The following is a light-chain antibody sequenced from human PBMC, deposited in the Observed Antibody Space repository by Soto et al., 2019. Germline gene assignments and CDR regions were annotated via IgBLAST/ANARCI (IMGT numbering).Light chain of an antibody. CDR1: QGIRND. J-gene: IGKJ1*01. V-gene: IGKV1-6*01. CDR3: LQDYNYPPT. CDR2: AAS. Sequence: AIQMTQSPSSLSASVGDRVTITCRASQGIRNDLGWYQQKPGKAPKLLIYAASSLQSGVPSRFSGSGSGTDFTVTISSLQPEDCGTYYCLQDYNYPPTFGQGTKVEIK.